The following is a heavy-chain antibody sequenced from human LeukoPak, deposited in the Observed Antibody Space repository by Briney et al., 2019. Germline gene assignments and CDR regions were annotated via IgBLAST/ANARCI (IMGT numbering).Heavy chain of an antibody. CDR3: ARDLAYSRLDY. V-gene: IGHV3-7*01. D-gene: IGHD5-18*01. Sequence: QAGGSLRLSCAVSGLTFSSSRMDWVRQAPGKGLEWVASINPDGNKKYSADSVKGRFTISRDNAENSLYLQMNSLRVEDTAFYYCARDLAYSRLDYWGQGMLVTVSS. J-gene: IGHJ4*02. CDR2: INPDGNKK. CDR1: GLTFSSSR.